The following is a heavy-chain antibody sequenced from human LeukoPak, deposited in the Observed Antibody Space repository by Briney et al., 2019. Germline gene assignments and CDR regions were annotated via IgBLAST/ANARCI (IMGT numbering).Heavy chain of an antibody. V-gene: IGHV3-21*01. CDR1: GFTFSSYS. D-gene: IGHD6-13*01. CDR3: ARDSSPWVRWFDY. CDR2: ISSSSSYI. J-gene: IGHJ4*02. Sequence: GGSLRLSCAASGFTFSSYSMNWVRQAPGKGLEWVSSISSSSSYIYYADSVKGRFTISRDNAKSSLYLQMNSLRAEDTAVYYCARDSSPWVRWFDYWGQGTLVTVSS.